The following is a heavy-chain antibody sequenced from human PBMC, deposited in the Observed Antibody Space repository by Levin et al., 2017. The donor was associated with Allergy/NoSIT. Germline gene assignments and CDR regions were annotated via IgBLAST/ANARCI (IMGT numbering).Heavy chain of an antibody. J-gene: IGHJ4*02. V-gene: IGHV3-53*01. CDR1: GFTVSGNY. Sequence: GSLRLSCAASGFTVSGNYMSWVRQAPGKGLEWVSVIYSGGQTSYADSVKGRFTISRDDSKNILYLHMNSLTVEDTAMYYCAATPGFDYWGQGTLVTVS. CDR3: AATPGFDY. CDR2: IYSGGQT.